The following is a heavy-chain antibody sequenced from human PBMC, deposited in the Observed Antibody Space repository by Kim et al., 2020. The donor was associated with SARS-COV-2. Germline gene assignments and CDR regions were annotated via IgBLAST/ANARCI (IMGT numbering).Heavy chain of an antibody. CDR3: MRGGWGWIWDH. Sequence: GGSLRLSCTTSGFTFTGYSMSWVRQAPGKGLEWVSSIDGSNSTTYYVDSVKGRFTISRDNSKNTLYLQMNSLRADDTAVYYCMRGGWGWIWDHWGQGTRGTVSS. J-gene: IGHJ4*02. V-gene: IGHV3-23*01. CDR1: GFTFTGYS. D-gene: IGHD2-2*03. CDR2: IDGSNSTT.